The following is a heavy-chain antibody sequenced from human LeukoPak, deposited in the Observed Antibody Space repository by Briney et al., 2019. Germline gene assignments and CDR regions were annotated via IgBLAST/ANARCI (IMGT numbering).Heavy chain of an antibody. CDR1: GYTFTSYD. V-gene: IGHV1-69*13. CDR2: IIPIFGTA. D-gene: IGHD1-26*01. Sequence: EASVKVSCKASGYTFTSYDINWVRQATGQGLEWMGGIIPIFGTANYAQKFQGRVTITADESTSTAYMELSSLRSEDTAVYYCATGRVGAYNYWGQGTLVTVSS. J-gene: IGHJ4*02. CDR3: ATGRVGAYNY.